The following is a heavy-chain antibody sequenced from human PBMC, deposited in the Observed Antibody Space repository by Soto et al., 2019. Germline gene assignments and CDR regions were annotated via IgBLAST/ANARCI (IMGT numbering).Heavy chain of an antibody. J-gene: IGHJ4*02. Sequence: EVQLVDSGGGLVQPGMSLRLSCAASGFSFDAYAMHWVRQAPGKGLEWVSSISWNSGRIAYADSVKGRFTISRDNAKSSLYLDMNSLGAEDTALYYCAKECARAGMYYFDNWGQGTLVKVSP. D-gene: IGHD6-19*01. CDR2: ISWNSGRI. V-gene: IGHV3-9*01. CDR1: GFSFDAYA. CDR3: AKECARAGMYYFDN.